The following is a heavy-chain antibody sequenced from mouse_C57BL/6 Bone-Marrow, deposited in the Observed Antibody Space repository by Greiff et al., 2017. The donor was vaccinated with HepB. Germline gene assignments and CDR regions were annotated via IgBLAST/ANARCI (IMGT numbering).Heavy chain of an antibody. CDR1: GFTFSSYA. J-gene: IGHJ3*01. Sequence: EVKLMESGGGLVKPGGSLKLSCAASGFTFSSYAMSWVRQTPEKRLEWVATISDGGSYTYYPDSVKGRFTISRDNAKNNLYLQMSHLKSEDTAMYYCARDPLHYYGSSYLAYWGQGTLVTVSA. D-gene: IGHD1-1*01. CDR3: ARDPLHYYGSSYLAY. V-gene: IGHV5-4*01. CDR2: ISDGGSYT.